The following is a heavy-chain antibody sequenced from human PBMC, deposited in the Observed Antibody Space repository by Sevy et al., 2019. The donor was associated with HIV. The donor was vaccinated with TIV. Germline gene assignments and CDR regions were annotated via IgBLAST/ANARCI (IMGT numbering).Heavy chain of an antibody. D-gene: IGHD6-6*01. CDR1: GFTFSSYW. Sequence: GGSLRLSCAASGFTFSSYWMHWVRHAPGKGLVWVSSISSDGSSTSYADSVRGRFTISRDNAKNTLYLQMNSLRAEDTALYYCARGGRAARDFDYWGQGTLVTVSS. V-gene: IGHV3-74*01. CDR3: ARGGRAARDFDY. J-gene: IGHJ4*02. CDR2: ISSDGSST.